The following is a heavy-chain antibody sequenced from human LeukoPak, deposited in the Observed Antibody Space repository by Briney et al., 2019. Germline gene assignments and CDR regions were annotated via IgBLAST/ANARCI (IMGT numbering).Heavy chain of an antibody. V-gene: IGHV3-64*01. D-gene: IGHD3-22*01. Sequence: PGGSLRLSCAASGFTFSSYAMHWVRQAPGKGLEYVSAISSNGGTTYYANSVKGRFTISRDNSKNTLYLQMGSLRAEDMAVYYCARRDRSGYYYDYWGQGTLVTVSS. CDR2: ISSNGGTT. J-gene: IGHJ4*02. CDR1: GFTFSSYA. CDR3: ARRDRSGYYYDY.